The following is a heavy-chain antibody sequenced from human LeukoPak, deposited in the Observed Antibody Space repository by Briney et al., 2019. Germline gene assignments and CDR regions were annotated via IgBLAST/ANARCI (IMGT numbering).Heavy chain of an antibody. V-gene: IGHV1-18*01. CDR1: GYTFTGYG. D-gene: IGHD6-13*01. CDR3: ARGLYSSSWNPIDP. J-gene: IGHJ5*02. CDR2: ISAYNGNT. Sequence: GASVTVSCKASGYTFTGYGISWVRQAPGQGLEWMGWISAYNGNTNYAQKLQGRVTMTTDTSTSTAYMELRSLRSDDTAVYYCARGLYSSSWNPIDPWGQGTLVTVSS.